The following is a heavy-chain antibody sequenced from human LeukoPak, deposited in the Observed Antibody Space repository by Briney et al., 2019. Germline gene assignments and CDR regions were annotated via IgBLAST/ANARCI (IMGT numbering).Heavy chain of an antibody. CDR3: AKAPYRYASGSPNWFDP. CDR2: IGGSGHST. Sequence: GGSLRLSCVASRFTFSSYAMNWVRQAPGKGLEWVSGIGGSGHSTYYTDSVKGRFTISRDNFKNTLYLQMNSLRADDTAVYYCAKAPYRYASGSPNWFDPWGQGTLVTVSS. J-gene: IGHJ5*02. CDR1: RFTFSSYA. D-gene: IGHD3-10*01. V-gene: IGHV3-23*01.